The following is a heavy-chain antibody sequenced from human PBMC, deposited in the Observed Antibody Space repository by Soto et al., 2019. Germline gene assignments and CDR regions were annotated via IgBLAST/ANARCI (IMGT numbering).Heavy chain of an antibody. J-gene: IGHJ5*02. Sequence: SETLSLTCNVSGGSISNYYWTWARQSPEKGLEWIGYMYYNGNINYNPSLKSRVTISIDTSKNQFSLTLKSVTAADTAVYYCASGGNWFDPWGQGVLVTVSS. CDR2: MYYNGNI. V-gene: IGHV4-59*01. D-gene: IGHD3-16*01. CDR1: GGSISNYY. CDR3: ASGGNWFDP.